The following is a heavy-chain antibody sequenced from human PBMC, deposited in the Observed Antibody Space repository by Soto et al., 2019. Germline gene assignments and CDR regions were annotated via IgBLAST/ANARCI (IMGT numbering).Heavy chain of an antibody. CDR3: AKDLSRTYYDILTGYQHIGGMDV. Sequence: GGSLRLSCAASGFTFSSYAMSWVRQAPGKGLEWVSAISGSGGSTYYADSVKGRFTISRDNSKNTLYLQMNSLRAEDTAVYYCAKDLSRTYYDILTGYQHIGGMDVWGQGTTVTVSS. D-gene: IGHD3-9*01. CDR1: GFTFSSYA. J-gene: IGHJ6*02. V-gene: IGHV3-23*01. CDR2: ISGSGGST.